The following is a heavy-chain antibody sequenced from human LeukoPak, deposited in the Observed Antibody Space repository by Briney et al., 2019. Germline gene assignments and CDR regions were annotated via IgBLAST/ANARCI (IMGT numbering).Heavy chain of an antibody. Sequence: SETLSLTCTVSGGSISSGSYYWSWIRQPAGKGLEWIGRIYTSGSTNYNPSLKSRVTMSVDTSKNQFSLKLSSVTAADTAVYYCARVREATLNWFDPWGQGTLVTVSS. CDR2: IYTSGST. V-gene: IGHV4-61*02. J-gene: IGHJ5*02. CDR1: GGSISSGSYY. CDR3: ARVREATLNWFDP. D-gene: IGHD1-26*01.